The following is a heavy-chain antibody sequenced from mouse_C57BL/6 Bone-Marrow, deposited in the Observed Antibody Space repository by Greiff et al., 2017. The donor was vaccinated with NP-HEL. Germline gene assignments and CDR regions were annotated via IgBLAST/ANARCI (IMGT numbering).Heavy chain of an antibody. CDR1: GYTFTSYW. CDR3: ARGGVHYGNFDY. D-gene: IGHD2-1*01. V-gene: IGHV1-52*01. J-gene: IGHJ2*01. Sequence: VQLQQSGAELVRPGSSVKLSCKASGYTFTSYWMHWVKQRPIQGLEWIGNIDPSDSETHYNQKFKDKATLTVDKSSSTAYMQLSSLTSEDSAVYYCARGGVHYGNFDYWGQGTTLTVSS. CDR2: IDPSDSET.